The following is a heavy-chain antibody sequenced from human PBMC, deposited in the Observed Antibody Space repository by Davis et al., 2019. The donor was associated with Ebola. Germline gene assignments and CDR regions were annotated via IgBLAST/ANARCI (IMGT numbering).Heavy chain of an antibody. Sequence: GRFTISRDNAKNSLYLQMDSLRAEDTAVYYCARRYLRYYYYGMDVWGKGNTVTVSS. D-gene: IGHD2/OR15-2a*01. V-gene: IGHV3-11*06. CDR3: ARRYLRYYYYGMDV. J-gene: IGHJ6*04.